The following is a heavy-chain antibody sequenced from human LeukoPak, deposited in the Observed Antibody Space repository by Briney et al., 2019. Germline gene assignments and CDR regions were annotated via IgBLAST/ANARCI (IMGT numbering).Heavy chain of an antibody. J-gene: IGHJ3*02. CDR3: ARHAPGYSSSWYPLGAFDI. Sequence: TSETLSLTCAVSGYSISSGYYWGWIRQPPGKGLEWIGSTYHSGSTYYNPPLKSRVTISVDTSKNQFSLKLSSVTAADTAVYYCARHAPGYSSSWYPLGAFDIWGQGTMVTVSS. CDR2: TYHSGST. D-gene: IGHD6-13*01. V-gene: IGHV4-38-2*01. CDR1: GYSISSGYY.